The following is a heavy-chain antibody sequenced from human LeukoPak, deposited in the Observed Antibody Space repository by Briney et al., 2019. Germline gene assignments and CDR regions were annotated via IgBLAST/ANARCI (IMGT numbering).Heavy chain of an antibody. CDR1: GGSFSDYS. D-gene: IGHD6-13*01. J-gene: IGHJ6*02. CDR3: ARDGYSTPDV. V-gene: IGHV4-34*01. CDR2: INHGGST. Sequence: SETLSLTSAVYGGSFSDYSWSWFRKPPGKGLEWIGEINHGGSTSYNPSLKSRVTLSVDTSKNQFSLKLTSVTAADTAVYYCARDGYSTPDVWGQGTTVTVSS.